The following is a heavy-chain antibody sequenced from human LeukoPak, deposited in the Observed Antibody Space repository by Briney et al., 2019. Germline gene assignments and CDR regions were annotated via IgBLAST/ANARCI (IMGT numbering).Heavy chain of an antibody. V-gene: IGHV4-34*01. D-gene: IGHD3-16*01. CDR3: ARYPEGDSRPIWDY. CDR2: INHSGST. CDR1: GGSFSGYY. Sequence: SETLSLTCAVYGGSFSGYYWSWIRQPPGKGLEWIGEINHSGSTNYNPSLKSRVAISVDTSKNQFSLKLSSVTAADTAVYYCARYPEGDSRPIWDYWGQGTLVTVSS. J-gene: IGHJ4*02.